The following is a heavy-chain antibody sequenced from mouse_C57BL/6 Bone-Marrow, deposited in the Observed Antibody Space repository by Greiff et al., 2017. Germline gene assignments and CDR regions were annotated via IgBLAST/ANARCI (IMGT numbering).Heavy chain of an antibody. J-gene: IGHJ3*01. V-gene: IGHV3-8*01. Sequence: EVQLVESGPGLAKPSQTLSLTCSVTGYSITSDYWNWIRKFPGNKLEYLGYISYSGSTYYNPSLKSRISITRDTSKNQYYLQLKSGTTEDTDKSDSARGGVRWFAYWGQGTLVTVSA. CDR2: ISYSGST. CDR3: ARGGVRWFAY. CDR1: GYSITSDY.